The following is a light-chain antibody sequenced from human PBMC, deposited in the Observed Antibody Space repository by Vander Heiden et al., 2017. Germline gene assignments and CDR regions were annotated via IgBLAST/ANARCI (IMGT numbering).Light chain of an antibody. Sequence: DIVLTQSQDSLAVSLGERATIDCKSSQSVFYSSNNRNYLAWYQQKPGQPPKLLIYWASTRESGVPDRFSGSESGTDFTLTISSLQAEDVAIYYCQQYYSAPITFGQGTRLEIK. CDR1: QSVFYSSNNRNY. V-gene: IGKV4-1*01. CDR2: WAS. CDR3: QQYYSAPIT. J-gene: IGKJ5*01.